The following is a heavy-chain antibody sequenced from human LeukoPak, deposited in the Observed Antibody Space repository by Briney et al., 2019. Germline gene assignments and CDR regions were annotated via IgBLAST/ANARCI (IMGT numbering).Heavy chain of an antibody. V-gene: IGHV1-46*01. Sequence: ASVKLSCKASGYTFTSYYMHLVRQAPGQGLEWMGIINPSGGSTSYAQKFQGRVTMTRDASTSTVYMELSSLRSEDTAVYYCARVRRYCSGGSCPNWFDPWGQGTLVTVSS. J-gene: IGHJ5*02. CDR2: INPSGGST. CDR1: GYTFTSYY. CDR3: ARVRRYCSGGSCPNWFDP. D-gene: IGHD2-15*01.